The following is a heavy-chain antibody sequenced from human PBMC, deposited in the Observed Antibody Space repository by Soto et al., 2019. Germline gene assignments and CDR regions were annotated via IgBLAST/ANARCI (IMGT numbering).Heavy chain of an antibody. CDR2: ILPIFGTT. J-gene: IGHJ6*04. Sequence: QVQLVQSGAEVKKPGSSVKVSCKASGLIFSSYAISWGRQAPGQGLEWVGGILPIFGTTNYAQRFKGRVTITADTASTRTYLHLSSLRSGDTAVDFCMRGANYVISTGKGYYFPGMDVWGKGTTGTVSS. CDR3: MRGANYVISTGKGYYFPGMDV. CDR1: GLIFSSYA. V-gene: IGHV1-69*06. D-gene: IGHD3-9*01.